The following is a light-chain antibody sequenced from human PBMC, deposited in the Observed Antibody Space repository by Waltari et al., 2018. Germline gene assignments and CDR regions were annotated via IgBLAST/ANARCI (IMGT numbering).Light chain of an antibody. CDR3: CSYAGSSTLV. Sequence: HSALTQPASVSGSPGQSITISCPGTSSDVGSYNLVSWYQQHPDKAPKLMIYEHSKRPSGVFNRFSGSKSGNTASLTISGLQAEDEADYYCCSYAGSSTLVFGGGTKLTVL. CDR2: EHS. V-gene: IGLV2-23*01. J-gene: IGLJ3*02. CDR1: SSDVGSYNL.